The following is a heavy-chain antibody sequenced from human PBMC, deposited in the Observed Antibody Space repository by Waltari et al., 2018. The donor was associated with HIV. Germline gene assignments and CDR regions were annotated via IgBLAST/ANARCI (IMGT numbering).Heavy chain of an antibody. CDR1: GFTVSSNY. Sequence: EVQLVESGGGLVQPGGSLRLSCAASGFTVSSNYMSWVRQAPGKGLEWVSVIYSGGSTYYADSVKVRFTISRDNSKNTLYLQMNSLRAEDTAVYYCAGGLYDFWSGYPYCFDYWGQGTLVTVSS. V-gene: IGHV3-66*02. D-gene: IGHD3-3*01. CDR3: AGGLYDFWSGYPYCFDY. J-gene: IGHJ4*02. CDR2: IYSGGST.